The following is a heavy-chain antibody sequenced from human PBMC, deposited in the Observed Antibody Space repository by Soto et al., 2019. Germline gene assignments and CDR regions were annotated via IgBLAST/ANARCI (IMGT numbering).Heavy chain of an antibody. CDR2: INPKSGGT. V-gene: IGHV1-2*06. CDR3: ARGHSTDCSNGVCSFFYNHEMDV. Sequence: GASVKVSCKASGYSFTDYHIHWVRQAPGQGLGWLGRINPKSGGTSTAQKFQGRVTMTRDRSISTVYMELTRLRSDDTAVYFCARGHSTDCSNGVCSFFYNHEMDVWGQGTTVTVSS. J-gene: IGHJ6*02. CDR1: GYSFTDYH. D-gene: IGHD2-8*01.